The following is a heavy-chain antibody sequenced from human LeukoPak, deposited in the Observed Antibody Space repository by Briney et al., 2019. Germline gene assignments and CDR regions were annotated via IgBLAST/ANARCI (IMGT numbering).Heavy chain of an antibody. CDR3: AKDPKITMIVVVINWFDP. J-gene: IGHJ5*02. D-gene: IGHD3-22*01. V-gene: IGHV3-23*01. Sequence: GGSLRLSCAASGFTFSSYAMSWVRQAPGKGLEWVSAISGSGGSTYYADSVKGRFTISRDNSKNTLYLQMNSLRAEDTAVYYCAKDPKITMIVVVINWFDPWGQGTLVTVSS. CDR2: ISGSGGST. CDR1: GFTFSSYA.